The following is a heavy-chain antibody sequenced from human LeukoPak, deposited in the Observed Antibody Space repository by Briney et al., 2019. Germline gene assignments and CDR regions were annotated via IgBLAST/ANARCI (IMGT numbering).Heavy chain of an antibody. CDR3: ARDHYYYDSPEDAFDI. J-gene: IGHJ3*02. CDR1: GFTFSSYA. CDR2: ISYDGSNK. V-gene: IGHV3-30-3*01. Sequence: PGGSLRLSCAASGFTFSSYAMHWVRQAPGKGLEWVAVISYDGSNKYYADSVKGRFTISRDNSKNTLYLQMNSLRAEDTAVYYCARDHYYYDSPEDAFDIWGQGTMVTVSS. D-gene: IGHD3-22*01.